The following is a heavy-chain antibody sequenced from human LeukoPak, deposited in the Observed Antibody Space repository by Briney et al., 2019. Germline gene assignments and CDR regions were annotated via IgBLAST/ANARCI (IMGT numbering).Heavy chain of an antibody. CDR3: ARFAPLYCGGDCSPDY. CDR1: GYTFTSYG. J-gene: IGHJ4*02. V-gene: IGHV1-18*01. Sequence: ASVKVSCKASGYTFTSYGISWVRQAPGQGLEWMGWISAYNGNTNYAQKLQGRVTMTTDTSTSTAYMELRSLRPDDTAVYYCARFAPLYCGGDCSPDYWGQGTLVTVSS. D-gene: IGHD2-21*02. CDR2: ISAYNGNT.